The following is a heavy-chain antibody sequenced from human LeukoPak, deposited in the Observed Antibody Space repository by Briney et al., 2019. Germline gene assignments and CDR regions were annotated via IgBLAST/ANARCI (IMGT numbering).Heavy chain of an antibody. J-gene: IGHJ3*02. CDR3: GRAPGGLLFPYAFDI. CDR2: IIPIFGTA. CDR1: GGTFTSYA. V-gene: IGHV1-69*05. D-gene: IGHD2-21*02. Sequence: ASVKVSCKASGGTFTSYAISWVRQAPGQGLEWMGGIIPIFGTANYAQKFQGRVTITTDESSSTAYMDLSSLRSEDTAVYYCGRAPGGLLFPYAFDIWGQGTMVTVSS.